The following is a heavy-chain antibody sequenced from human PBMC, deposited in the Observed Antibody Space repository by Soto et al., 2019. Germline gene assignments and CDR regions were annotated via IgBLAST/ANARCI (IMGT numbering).Heavy chain of an antibody. Sequence: SETLSLTCAVSGGSISSGGYSWSWILQPPGKGLEWIVYIYHSGSTYYNPSLKSRVTISVDRSKNQFSLKLSSVTAADTAVYYCARAKVLRFLDLDVWGQGTTVTVSS. V-gene: IGHV4-30-2*01. CDR2: IYHSGST. J-gene: IGHJ6*02. CDR3: ARAKVLRFLDLDV. CDR1: GGSISSGGYS. D-gene: IGHD3-3*01.